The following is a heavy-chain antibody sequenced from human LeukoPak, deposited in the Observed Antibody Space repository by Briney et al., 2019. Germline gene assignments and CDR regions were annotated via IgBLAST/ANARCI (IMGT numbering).Heavy chain of an antibody. D-gene: IGHD3-16*01. CDR1: GFTFSSYW. J-gene: IGHJ6*02. V-gene: IGHV3-7*03. CDR3: ARGGGLDV. Sequence: GGSLRLSCAASGFTFSSYWMNWARQAPGKGLEWVASINHNGNVNYYVDSVKGRFIISRDNAKNSPYLQMSNLRAEDTAVYFCARGGGLDVWGQGATVTVSS. CDR2: INHNGNVN.